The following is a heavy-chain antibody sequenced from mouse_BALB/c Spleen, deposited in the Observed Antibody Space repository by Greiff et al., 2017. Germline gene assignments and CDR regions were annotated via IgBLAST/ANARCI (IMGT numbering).Heavy chain of an antibody. D-gene: IGHD2-3*01. CDR3: ARCLYDGYPWFAY. CDR1: GYTFTSYN. V-gene: IGHV1-12*01. J-gene: IGHJ3*01. Sequence: LQQSGAELVKPGASVKMSCKASGYTFTSYNMHWVKQTPGQGLEWIGAIYPGNGDTSYNQKFKGKATLTADKSSSTAYMQLSSLTSEDSAVYYCARCLYDGYPWFAYWGQGTLVTVSA. CDR2: IYPGNGDT.